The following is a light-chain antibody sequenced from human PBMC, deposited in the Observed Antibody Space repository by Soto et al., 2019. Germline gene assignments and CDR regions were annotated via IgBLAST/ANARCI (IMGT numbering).Light chain of an antibody. CDR2: TNN. V-gene: IGLV1-44*01. CDR3: AAWDDSLNGRGV. CDR1: SSNIGSNT. J-gene: IGLJ3*02. Sequence: QSVLTQPPSASGTPGQRVTISCSGSSSNIGSNTVNWYQQLPGTAPKLLISTNNQRPSGVPDRFSGSKSGTSASLTITGLQSDDEADYYCAAWDDSLNGRGVFGGGTKVTVL.